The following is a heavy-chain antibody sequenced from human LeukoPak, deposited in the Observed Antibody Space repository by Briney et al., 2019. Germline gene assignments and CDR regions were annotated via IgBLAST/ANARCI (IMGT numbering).Heavy chain of an antibody. CDR2: INWNGGST. CDR1: GFTFDDYG. Sequence: GGSLRLSCAASGFTFDDYGMSWVRQAPGKGLEWVSGINWNGGSTGYADSVKGRFTISRDNAKNSLYLQMNSLRAEDTALYYCAREGAMDDFWSGYPTYYYYYMDVWGKGTTVTVSS. CDR3: AREGAMDDFWSGYPTYYYYYMDV. J-gene: IGHJ6*03. D-gene: IGHD3-3*01. V-gene: IGHV3-20*04.